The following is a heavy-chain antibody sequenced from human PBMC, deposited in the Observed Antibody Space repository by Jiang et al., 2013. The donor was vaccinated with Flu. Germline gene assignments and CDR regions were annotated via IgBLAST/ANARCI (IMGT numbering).Heavy chain of an antibody. D-gene: IGHD5-18*01. CDR2: MNPNSGNT. CDR1: GYTFTSYD. CDR3: ARATGIQLWSRRYSLH. Sequence: SGAEVKKPGASVKVSCKASGYTFTSYDINWVRQATGQGLEWMGWMNPNSGNTGYTQKFQGRVTMTRNTSISTAYMELSSLRSEDTAVYYCARATGIQLWSRRYSLHWGQGTLVTVSS. J-gene: IGHJ1*01. V-gene: IGHV1-8*01.